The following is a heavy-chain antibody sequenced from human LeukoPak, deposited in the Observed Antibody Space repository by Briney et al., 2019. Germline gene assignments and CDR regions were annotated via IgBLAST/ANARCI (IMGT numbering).Heavy chain of an antibody. V-gene: IGHV3-33*01. D-gene: IGHD2-2*01. J-gene: IGHJ6*02. CDR3: ARDRTYCSSTSCTRLGMDV. CDR2: VWHDGSDN. Sequence: GGSLRLSCEVSGFTFTRYGMHWVRQAPGKGLEWVAVVWHDGSDNGYAASGKGRFTISRDDTKNMLYLQMNSLRSADTALYYCARDRTYCSSTSCTRLGMDVWGQGTTVTVSS. CDR1: GFTFTRYG.